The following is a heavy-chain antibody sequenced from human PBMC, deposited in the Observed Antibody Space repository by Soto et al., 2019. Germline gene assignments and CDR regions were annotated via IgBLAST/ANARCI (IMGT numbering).Heavy chain of an antibody. CDR3: AGSSHAIGSYSYYYYGMDV. D-gene: IGHD3-3*01. CDR2: IYYSGST. V-gene: IGHV4-59*01. J-gene: IGHJ6*02. Sequence: KSSETLSLTCTVSGGSISSYYWSWIRQPPGKGLEWIGYIYYSGSTNYNPSLKSRVTISVDTSKNQFSLKLSSVTAADTAVYYCAGSSHAIGSYSYYYYGMDVWGQGTTVTVSS. CDR1: GGSISSYY.